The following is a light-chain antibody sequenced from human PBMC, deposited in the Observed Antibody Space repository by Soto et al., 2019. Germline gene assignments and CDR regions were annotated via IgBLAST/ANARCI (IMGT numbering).Light chain of an antibody. CDR1: QSISTF. CDR3: QQSYSTPL. V-gene: IGKV1-39*01. J-gene: IGKJ2*01. Sequence: DIQMTQSPSSLSASVGDRVTITCRASQSISTFLIWYQQKPGKAPKLLIYAASSLQSGVPSRFSGSGSGTDFTLTITSLQPEDFATYYCQQSYSTPLFGQGTNLEIK. CDR2: AAS.